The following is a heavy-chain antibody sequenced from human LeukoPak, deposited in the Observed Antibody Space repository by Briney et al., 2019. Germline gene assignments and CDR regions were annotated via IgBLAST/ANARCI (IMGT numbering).Heavy chain of an antibody. Sequence: GGSLRLSCAASGFTFSSYGMHWVRQAPGKGLEWVAVISYDGSNKYYADSVKGRFTISRDNSKNTLYLQMNSLRAEDTAVYYCAKDSVCRGGDCYYFDYWGQGTLVTVSS. V-gene: IGHV3-30*18. J-gene: IGHJ4*02. D-gene: IGHD2-21*02. CDR1: GFTFSSYG. CDR2: ISYDGSNK. CDR3: AKDSVCRGGDCYYFDY.